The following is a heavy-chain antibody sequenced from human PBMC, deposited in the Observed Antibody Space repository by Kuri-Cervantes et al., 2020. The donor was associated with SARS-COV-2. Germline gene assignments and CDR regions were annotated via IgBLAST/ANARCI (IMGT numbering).Heavy chain of an antibody. Sequence: GGSLRLSCAASGFTFSSYDMHWVRQATGKGLEWVSAIGTAGDTYYPGSVKGRFTISRENAKNSLYLQMNSLRAEDTAVYYCARDWLSMPPGCFDPWGQGTLVTVSS. CDR2: IGTAGDT. CDR1: GFTFSSYD. V-gene: IGHV3-13*01. D-gene: IGHD2/OR15-2a*01. J-gene: IGHJ5*02. CDR3: ARDWLSMPPGCFDP.